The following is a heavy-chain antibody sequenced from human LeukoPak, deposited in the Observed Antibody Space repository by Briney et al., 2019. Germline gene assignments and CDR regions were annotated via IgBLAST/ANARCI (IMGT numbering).Heavy chain of an antibody. Sequence: SETLSLTCTVSDYSISSGYYWSWIRQPPGKGLEWIGYIYYSGSTNYNPSLKSRVTISVDTSKNQFSLKLSSVTAADTAVYYCARSVEGYCRGGSCYSYSYYMDVWGKGTTVTVSS. CDR1: DYSISSGYY. CDR3: ARSVEGYCRGGSCYSYSYYMDV. J-gene: IGHJ6*03. D-gene: IGHD2-15*01. V-gene: IGHV4-61*01. CDR2: IYYSGST.